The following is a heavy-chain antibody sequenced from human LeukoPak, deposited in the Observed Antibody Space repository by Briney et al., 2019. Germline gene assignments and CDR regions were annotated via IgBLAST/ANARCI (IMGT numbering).Heavy chain of an antibody. CDR2: IYPGDSDT. CDR3: ARHIWGDGYNSFDY. CDR1: GYNFTNYW. Sequence: GESLKISCKSSGYNFTNYWIGWVRQVPGKGLEWMGIIYPGDSDTRYSPSFQGQVTISADKSISTAYLQWSSLKASDTAMYYCARHIWGDGYNSFDYWGQGTLVTVSS. J-gene: IGHJ4*02. V-gene: IGHV5-51*01. D-gene: IGHD5-24*01.